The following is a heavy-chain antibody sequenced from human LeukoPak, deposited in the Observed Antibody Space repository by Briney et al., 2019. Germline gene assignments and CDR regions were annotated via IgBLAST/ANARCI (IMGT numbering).Heavy chain of an antibody. J-gene: IGHJ4*02. CDR3: ARRRGALDY. Sequence: SETLSLTCAVYGGSFSGYYWSWIRQPPGKGLEWIGSIYYSGSTYYNPSLKSRVTISVDTSRNQFSLKLSSVTAADTAVYYCARRRGALDYWGQGTLVTVSS. D-gene: IGHD1-26*01. CDR1: GGSFSGYY. V-gene: IGHV4-34*01. CDR2: IYYSGST.